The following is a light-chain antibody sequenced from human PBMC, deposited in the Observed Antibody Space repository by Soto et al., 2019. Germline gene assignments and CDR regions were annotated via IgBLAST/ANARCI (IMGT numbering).Light chain of an antibody. Sequence: EIVLTQSPATLSLSPGERATLSCRASQSVSSYLAWYQQKPGQAHRLLIYDASNRSTGIPARFSGSGYGTEFTLTISSLEPEDFAVYYWQQRSHWSRITVGGGTKVEIK. J-gene: IGKJ4*01. CDR3: QQRSHWSRIT. V-gene: IGKV3-11*01. CDR2: DAS. CDR1: QSVSSY.